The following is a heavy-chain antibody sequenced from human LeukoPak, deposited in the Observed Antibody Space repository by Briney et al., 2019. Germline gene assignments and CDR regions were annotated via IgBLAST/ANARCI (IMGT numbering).Heavy chain of an antibody. CDR1: GGSISSSSYY. J-gene: IGHJ5*02. CDR3: ARLQGAVAGSMLFDP. D-gene: IGHD6-19*01. V-gene: IGHV4-39*07. CDR2: IHYSGSI. Sequence: SETLSLTCTVSGGSISSSSYYWGWIRQPPGTGLARIGSIHYSGSIYYNTSLKSRLTISVDTSKNQLSLKLSSVTAADTAVYYCARLQGAVAGSMLFDPWGQGTLVTVSS.